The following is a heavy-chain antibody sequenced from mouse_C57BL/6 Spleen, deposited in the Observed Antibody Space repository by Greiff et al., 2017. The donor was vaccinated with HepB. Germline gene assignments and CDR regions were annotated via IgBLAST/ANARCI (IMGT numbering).Heavy chain of an antibody. J-gene: IGHJ2*01. D-gene: IGHD4-1*02. V-gene: IGHV14-3*01. CDR1: GFNIKNTY. CDR3: VNWTPFDY. CDR2: IDPANGNT. Sequence: VQLQQSVAELVRPGASVKLSCTASGFNIKNTYMHWVKQRPEQGLEWIGRIDPANGNTKYAPKFPGKATITATTSSNTAYLQLISLASEDTAIYYCVNWTPFDYWGQGTTLTVSS.